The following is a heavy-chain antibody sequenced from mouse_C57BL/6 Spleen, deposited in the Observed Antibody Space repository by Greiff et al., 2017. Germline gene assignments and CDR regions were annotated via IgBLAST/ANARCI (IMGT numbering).Heavy chain of an antibody. D-gene: IGHD1-1*01. J-gene: IGHJ1*03. CDR3: ARFTTVVATDWYFEV. CDR2: IYPGDGDT. V-gene: IGHV1-80*01. Sequence: VQLQQSGAELVKPGASVKISCKASGYAFSSYWMNWVKQRPGKGLEWIGQIYPGDGDTNYNGKFKGKATLTADKSSSTAYMQLSSLTSEDSAVYFCARFTTVVATDWYFEVWGTGTTVTVSS. CDR1: GYAFSSYW.